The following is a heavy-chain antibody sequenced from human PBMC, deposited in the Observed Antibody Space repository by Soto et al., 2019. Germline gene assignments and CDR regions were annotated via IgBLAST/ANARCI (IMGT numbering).Heavy chain of an antibody. D-gene: IGHD3-16*01. Sequence: GGSLRLSCVASGINLINHAMTWVRQAPGKGLEWVSTVSETGTVTYYADSVKGRFTISGDNSRNTLYLQLNNLRAEDTAVYYCVTGSSGTRGEDFWGPGALVTVS. J-gene: IGHJ4*02. CDR1: GINLINHA. CDR2: VSETGTVT. V-gene: IGHV3-23*01. CDR3: VTGSSGTRGEDF.